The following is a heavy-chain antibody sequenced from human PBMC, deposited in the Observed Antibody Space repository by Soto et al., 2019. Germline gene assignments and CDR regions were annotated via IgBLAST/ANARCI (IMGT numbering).Heavy chain of an antibody. CDR2: IYSNGRT. CDR3: TSGVNWNDVSDY. V-gene: IGHV4-59*01. Sequence: PSLTCTVSGGSISSYYWTWIRQPPGKGLEWIGYIYSNGRTNYNPSLKSRVTISVDTSKNQFSLKLRSVTAADTAVYYCTSGVNWNDVSDYWGQGTLVTASS. D-gene: IGHD1-1*01. CDR1: GGSISSYY. J-gene: IGHJ4*02.